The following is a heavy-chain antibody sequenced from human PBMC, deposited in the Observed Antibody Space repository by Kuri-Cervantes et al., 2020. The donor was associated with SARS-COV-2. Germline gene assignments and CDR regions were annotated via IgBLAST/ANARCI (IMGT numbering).Heavy chain of an antibody. CDR1: GGTFSSYA. Sequence: SVKVSCKASGGTFSSYAISWVRQAPGQGLEWMGGIIPIFGTANYAQKFQGRVTITTDESTSTAYMELSSLRSEDTAVYYCAPYGGERIAVAGWGQGTLVTGSS. V-gene: IGHV1-69*05. J-gene: IGHJ4*02. CDR2: IIPIFGTA. CDR3: APYGGERIAVAG. D-gene: IGHD6-19*01.